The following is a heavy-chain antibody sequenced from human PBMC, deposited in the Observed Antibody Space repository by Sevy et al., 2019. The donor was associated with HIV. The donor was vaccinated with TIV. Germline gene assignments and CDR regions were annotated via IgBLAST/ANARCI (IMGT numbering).Heavy chain of an antibody. CDR3: ARVRYNYGQYYFDY. J-gene: IGHJ4*02. CDR2: ISSSGSIM. Sequence: GGSLRLSCAASGITISDYYMSWIRQPPGKGLEWIAYISSSGSIMDHADSVKGRFTISRDNAKNSLYMQINSLRVDDTAVYYCARVRYNYGQYYFDYWGQGTLVTVSS. CDR1: GITISDYY. D-gene: IGHD1-1*01. V-gene: IGHV3-11*01.